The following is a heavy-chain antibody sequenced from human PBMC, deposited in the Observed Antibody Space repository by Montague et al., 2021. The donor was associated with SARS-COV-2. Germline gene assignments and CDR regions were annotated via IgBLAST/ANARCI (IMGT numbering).Heavy chain of an antibody. CDR3: ARAVSVRRAVNWFDP. D-gene: IGHD3-10*01. Sequence: SETLSLTCTVPGGSMSEHYWAWIRQPPGKGLEWLAYIYYSGGINSNASLKSRVSMSVDTSKNQFSLKLTSVTAADTAVYYCARAVSVRRAVNWFDPWGQGTLVTVPS. CDR1: GGSMSEHY. J-gene: IGHJ5*02. CDR2: IYYSGGI. V-gene: IGHV4-59*11.